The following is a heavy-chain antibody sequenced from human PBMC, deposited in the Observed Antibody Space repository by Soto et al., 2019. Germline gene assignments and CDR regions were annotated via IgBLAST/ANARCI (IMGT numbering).Heavy chain of an antibody. Sequence: GGSLRLSCAASGFTFSSYWMSWVRQAPGKGLEWVANIKQDGSEKYYVDSVKGRFTISRDNAKNSLYLQMNSLRAEDTAVYYCASSYTVTSSGWFDPWGQGTLVTVS. V-gene: IGHV3-7*01. CDR3: ASSYTVTSSGWFDP. D-gene: IGHD4-17*01. CDR2: IKQDGSEK. CDR1: GFTFSSYW. J-gene: IGHJ5*02.